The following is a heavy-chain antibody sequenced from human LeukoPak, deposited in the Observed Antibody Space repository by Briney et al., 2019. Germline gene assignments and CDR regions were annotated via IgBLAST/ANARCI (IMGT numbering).Heavy chain of an antibody. CDR2: ISGSGGST. CDR1: GFTFSSYA. J-gene: IGHJ4*02. V-gene: IGHV3-23*01. CDR3: AKDGTYYDFWSGYGYYFDY. Sequence: GGSLRLSCAASGFTFSSYAMSWVRQAPGEGLEWVSAISGSGGSTYYADSVKGRFTISRDNSKNTLYLQMNSLRAEDTAVYYCAKDGTYYDFWSGYGYYFDYWGQGTLVSVSS. D-gene: IGHD3-3*01.